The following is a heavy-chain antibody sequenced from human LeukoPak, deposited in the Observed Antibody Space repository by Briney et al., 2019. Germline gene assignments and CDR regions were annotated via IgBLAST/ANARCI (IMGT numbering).Heavy chain of an antibody. Sequence: ASVKVSCKVSGNSLSELSIQWVRQAPGKGLGCVGGFDPEEAKMVYAQNFQGRVTMTEDTSTQTVYMELSGLTSGDTAVYYCTTRSGDFWSGFVNWGQGTLVTVSS. CDR3: TTRSGDFWSGFVN. CDR1: GNSLSELS. J-gene: IGHJ4*02. CDR2: FDPEEAKM. D-gene: IGHD3-3*01. V-gene: IGHV1-24*01.